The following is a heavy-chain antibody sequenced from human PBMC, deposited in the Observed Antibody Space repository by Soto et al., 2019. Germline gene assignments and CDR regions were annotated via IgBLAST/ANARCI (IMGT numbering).Heavy chain of an antibody. J-gene: IGHJ3*02. CDR1: GGSISSYY. CDR2: IYYSGST. V-gene: IGHV4-59*01. D-gene: IGHD3-10*01. CDR3: ARVWGGAFDI. Sequence: QVQLQESGPGLVKPSETLSLTCTVSGGSISSYYWSWIRQPPGKGLEWIGYIYYSGSTNYNPSLRSRVTISVDTCNTQSSLKLGSVTAADTAVYYCARVWGGAFDIWGQGTMVTVSS.